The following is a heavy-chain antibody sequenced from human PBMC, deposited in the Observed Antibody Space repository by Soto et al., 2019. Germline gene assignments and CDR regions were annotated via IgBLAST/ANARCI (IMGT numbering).Heavy chain of an antibody. CDR2: ISPKSGAT. D-gene: IGHD3-3*02. CDR1: GYTFTGYY. Sequence: QVQLVQSGAEVKESGASVKVSCKASGYTFTGYYIHWVRQAPGQGPEWVGEISPKSGATRYAQKFQGRATRTKDTSITAVYIELSNLSPDDTAVYYCGKGRSGEVGIFYWGQGTLVTVHS. V-gene: IGHV1-2*02. CDR3: GKGRSGEVGIFY. J-gene: IGHJ4*02.